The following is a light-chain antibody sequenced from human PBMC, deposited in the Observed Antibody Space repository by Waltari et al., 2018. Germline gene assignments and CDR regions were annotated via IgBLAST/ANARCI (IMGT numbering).Light chain of an antibody. CDR3: QQSYSTPLT. CDR2: AAS. V-gene: IGKV1-39*01. J-gene: IGKJ4*01. Sequence: DIQMTQSPSSLSASVGDRVNITCRASQSISSYLNWYQQKPGKAPKLLIYAASSLQSGVPSRFSGSGSGTDFTLTISSLQPEDFATYYCQQSYSTPLTFGGGNKVEIK. CDR1: QSISSY.